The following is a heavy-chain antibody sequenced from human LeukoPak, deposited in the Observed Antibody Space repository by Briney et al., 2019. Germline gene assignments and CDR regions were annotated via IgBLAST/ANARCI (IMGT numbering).Heavy chain of an antibody. J-gene: IGHJ4*02. V-gene: IGHV4-4*02. D-gene: IGHD6-6*01. CDR3: ARVAIAARHRFDY. Sequence: SGTLSLTCAVSGASINSSNWWSWVRQSPGKGLEWIGEIYHSGSTYYNPSLKSRVTISVDRSKNQFSLKLSSVTAADTAVYYCARVAIAARHRFDYWGQGTLVTVSS. CDR1: GASINSSNW. CDR2: IYHSGST.